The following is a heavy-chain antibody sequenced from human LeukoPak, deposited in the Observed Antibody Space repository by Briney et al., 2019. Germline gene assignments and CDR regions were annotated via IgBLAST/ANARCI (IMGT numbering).Heavy chain of an antibody. CDR2: ISSSSSYI. D-gene: IGHD5-24*01. Sequence: KSGGSLRLSCAASGFTFSSYSMDWVRQAPGKGLEWVSSISSSSSYIYYADSVKGRFTISRDNAKNSLYLQMNSLRAEDTAVYYCARHWDGYNLVDYWGQGTLVTVSS. CDR3: ARHWDGYNLVDY. J-gene: IGHJ4*02. V-gene: IGHV3-21*01. CDR1: GFTFSSYS.